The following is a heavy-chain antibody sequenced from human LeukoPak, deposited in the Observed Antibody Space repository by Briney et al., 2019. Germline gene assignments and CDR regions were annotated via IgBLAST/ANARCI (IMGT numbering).Heavy chain of an antibody. CDR2: IYYSGST. V-gene: IGHV4-59*08. J-gene: IGHJ4*02. D-gene: IGHD6-6*01. CDR1: GGSISSYY. Sequence: PSETLSLTCTVSGGSISSYYWSWIRQPPGKGLEWIGYIYYSGSTNYNPSLKSRVTISVDTSENQFSLKLSSVTAADTAVYYCARQKGDSSSSPDYWGQGTLVTVSS. CDR3: ARQKGDSSSSPDY.